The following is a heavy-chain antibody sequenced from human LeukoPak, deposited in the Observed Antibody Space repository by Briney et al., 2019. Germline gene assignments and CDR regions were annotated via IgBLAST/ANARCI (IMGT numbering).Heavy chain of an antibody. Sequence: GGSLRLSCTASGFTFSNFPMHWVRQVLGKGLEYVSAISSTGDTSYYANSVKDRFTISRDNSKNTLYLQMGSLRTEDMAVYYCARVMSGSGSKYFDYWGQGTLVTVSS. D-gene: IGHD3-10*01. CDR2: ISSTGDTS. V-gene: IGHV3-64*01. CDR3: ARVMSGSGSKYFDY. CDR1: GFTFSNFP. J-gene: IGHJ4*02.